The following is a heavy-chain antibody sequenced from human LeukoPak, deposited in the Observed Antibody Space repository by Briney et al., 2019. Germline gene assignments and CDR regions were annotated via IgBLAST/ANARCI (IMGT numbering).Heavy chain of an antibody. V-gene: IGHV4-39*02. CDR1: SGSISSRSYY. CDR3: ARAWPPYSFDY. Sequence: SETLSLTYTVSSGSISSRSYYWGWVRQPPGKGLEWIGSVYYTGSTYYTPSLRSRLTILVDSSKNHFSLNLTSVTAADTAVYYCARAWPPYSFDYWGQGTLVTVSS. CDR2: VYYTGST. D-gene: IGHD5-12*01. J-gene: IGHJ4*02.